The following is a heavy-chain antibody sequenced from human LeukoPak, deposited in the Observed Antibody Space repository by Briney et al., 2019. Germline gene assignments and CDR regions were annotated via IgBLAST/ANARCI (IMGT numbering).Heavy chain of an antibody. CDR1: GFTFSSYS. CDR2: ISSSSSYK. V-gene: IGHV3-21*01. J-gene: IGHJ4*02. CDR3: AREGSSWYYYFDY. D-gene: IGHD6-13*01. Sequence: PGGSLRLSCAVSGFTFSSYSMNWVRQAPGKGLEWVSSISSSSSYKYYADSVKGRFTISRDNTKNSLSLQMSSLRAEDTAVYYCAREGSSWYYYFDYWGQGTLVTVSS.